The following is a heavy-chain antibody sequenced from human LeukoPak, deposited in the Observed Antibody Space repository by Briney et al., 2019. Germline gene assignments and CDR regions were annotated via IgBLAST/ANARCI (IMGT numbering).Heavy chain of an antibody. CDR3: ARTLMGGGALDY. J-gene: IGHJ4*02. D-gene: IGHD3-10*01. CDR1: GFTFSNYW. Sequence: GGSLRLSCAASGFTFSNYWLNWVRQAPGKGLEWVANIKQDGSEKYYVDSVKGRFTISRDNAKNSLFLQMNSLRAEDTAVYYCARTLMGGGALDYWGQGTLVTASS. CDR2: IKQDGSEK. V-gene: IGHV3-7*03.